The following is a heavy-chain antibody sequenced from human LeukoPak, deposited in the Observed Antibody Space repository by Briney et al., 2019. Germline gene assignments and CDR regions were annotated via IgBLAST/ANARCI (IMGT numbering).Heavy chain of an antibody. CDR2: ITWNSGSV. CDR1: GFTFHDYA. J-gene: IGHJ3*02. D-gene: IGHD3/OR15-3a*01. CDR3: AKGLGVASLIVDALDM. V-gene: IGHV3-9*03. Sequence: PGGSLRLSCAASGFTFHDYAMHWVRQVPGKGLEWVSGITWNSGSVLYADSVRGRFTISRDNAKISLYLQMNSLRPEDMAFYYCAKGLGVASLIVDALDMWGQGTMVTV.